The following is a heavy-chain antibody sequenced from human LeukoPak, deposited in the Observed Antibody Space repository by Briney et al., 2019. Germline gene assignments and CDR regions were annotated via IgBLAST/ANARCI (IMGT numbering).Heavy chain of an antibody. D-gene: IGHD3-22*01. CDR3: ARDLDWRYDSSGYYLDY. J-gene: IGHJ4*02. V-gene: IGHV3-30*05. Sequence: GGSLRLSCAASGFTFSSYSMNWVRQAPGKGLEWVAVISYDGSNKYYADSVKGRFTISRDNSKNTLYLQMNSLRAEDTAVYYCARDLDWRYDSSGYYLDYWGQGTLVTVSS. CDR1: GFTFSSYS. CDR2: ISYDGSNK.